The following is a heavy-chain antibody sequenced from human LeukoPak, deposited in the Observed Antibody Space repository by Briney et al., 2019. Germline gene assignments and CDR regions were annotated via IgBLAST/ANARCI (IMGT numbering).Heavy chain of an antibody. CDR2: ISSSGSTI. D-gene: IGHD6-13*01. V-gene: IGHV3-48*03. CDR3: ARLGQQLIGH. J-gene: IGHJ4*02. CDR1: GFTFSSYE. Sequence: GGSLRLSCAASGFTFSSYEMNWVRQAPGKGLEWVSYISSSGSTIYYADSVKGRFTISRDNAKNSPYLQMNSLRAEDTAVYYCARLGQQLIGHWGQGTLVTVPS.